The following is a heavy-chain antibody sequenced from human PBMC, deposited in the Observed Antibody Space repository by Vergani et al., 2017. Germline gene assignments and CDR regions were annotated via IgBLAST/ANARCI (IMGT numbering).Heavy chain of an antibody. V-gene: IGHV4-34*01. J-gene: IGHJ5*02. CDR3: ARQLIKGGGNGGTGIDP. Sequence: QVQLQESGPGLVKPSGTLSLTCAVYGGSFSGYYWSWIRQPPGKGLEWIGEIKHSGSTNYNPSLKSRGTILVDTYKNKFSLKLSSVTAADTAVYYCARQLIKGGGNGGTGIDPWGQGTLVTVSS. CDR1: GGSFSGYY. CDR2: IKHSGST. D-gene: IGHD4-23*01.